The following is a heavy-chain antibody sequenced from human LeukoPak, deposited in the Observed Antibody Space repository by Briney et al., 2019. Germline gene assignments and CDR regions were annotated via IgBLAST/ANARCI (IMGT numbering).Heavy chain of an antibody. D-gene: IGHD6-13*01. V-gene: IGHV3-48*03. CDR3: ARDRGSAAAGTWYYAMDV. CDR1: GFIFSSFE. Sequence: PGGSLRLSCAASGFIFSSFEVNWVRQAPGKGLEWVSSTTSSGNKHYADAVKGRFTSSRDNAKNSAYLQMNSLRVEDTAAYYCARDRGSAAAGTWYYAMDVWGQGTTVTVSS. CDR2: TTSSGNK. J-gene: IGHJ6*02.